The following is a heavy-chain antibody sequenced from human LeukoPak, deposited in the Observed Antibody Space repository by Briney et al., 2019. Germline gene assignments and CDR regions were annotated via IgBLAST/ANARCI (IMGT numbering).Heavy chain of an antibody. Sequence: GGSLRLSCAASGFTFSSYAMHWVRQAPGKGLEYVSAISSNGGSAYYANSVKGRFTISRDNSKNTLYLQMGSLRAEDMAVYYCARGGTAGESRLYYYYYMDVWGKGTTVTVSS. V-gene: IGHV3-64*01. CDR3: ARGGTAGESRLYYYYYMDV. J-gene: IGHJ6*03. CDR2: ISSNGGSA. CDR1: GFTFSSYA. D-gene: IGHD3-16*01.